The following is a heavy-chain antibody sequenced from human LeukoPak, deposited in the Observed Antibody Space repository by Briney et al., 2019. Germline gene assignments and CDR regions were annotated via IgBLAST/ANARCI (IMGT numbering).Heavy chain of an antibody. V-gene: IGHV1-69*13. J-gene: IGHJ3*02. Sequence: ASVKVSCKASGGTFSSYAISWVRQAPGQGLEWMGGIIPIFGTANYAQKFQGRVTITADESTSTAYMELSSLRSEDTAVYYCARGESGYYDSSGYYVGDAFDIWGQGTMVTVSS. D-gene: IGHD3-22*01. CDR2: IIPIFGTA. CDR3: ARGESGYYDSSGYYVGDAFDI. CDR1: GGTFSSYA.